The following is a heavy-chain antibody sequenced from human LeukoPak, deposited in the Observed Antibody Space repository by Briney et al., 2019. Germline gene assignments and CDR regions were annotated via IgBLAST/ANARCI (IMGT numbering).Heavy chain of an antibody. D-gene: IGHD5-24*01. CDR1: GYTFTTYG. J-gene: IGHJ5*02. V-gene: IGHV1-18*01. Sequence: ASVKVSCKASGYTFTTYGITWVRQAPGQGLEWMGWISIYNDKTNYAQKLQGRVTMTTDTSTSTAYMELRSLRSDDTAVYYCARDISATGDWFDPWGQGTLVTVSS. CDR3: ARDISATGDWFDP. CDR2: ISIYNDKT.